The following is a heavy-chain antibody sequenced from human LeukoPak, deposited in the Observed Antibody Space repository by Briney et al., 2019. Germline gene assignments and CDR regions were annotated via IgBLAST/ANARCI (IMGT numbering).Heavy chain of an antibody. J-gene: IGHJ6*02. D-gene: IGHD6-19*01. V-gene: IGHV1-46*01. CDR3: ARDGEPAVPGGAYFYGMDV. CDR2: INPSGGGT. CDR1: GYTFTSYY. Sequence: ASVKVSCKASGYTFTSYYMHWIRQAPGQGLEWMGIINPSGGGTSYAQKFQGRVTMTGDTSTNTVYMELSSLTSDDTAVYYCARDGEPAVPGGAYFYGMDVWGQGTTVTVSS.